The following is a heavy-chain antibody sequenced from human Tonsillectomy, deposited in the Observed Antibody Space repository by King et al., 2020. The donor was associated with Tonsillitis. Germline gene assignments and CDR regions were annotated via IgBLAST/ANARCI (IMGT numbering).Heavy chain of an antibody. CDR3: ARGRNLGKLRLYYYGMDV. J-gene: IGHJ6*02. CDR2: MNPNSGNT. CDR1: GYTFTSYD. Sequence: QLVQSGAEVKKPGASVKVSCKASGYTFTSYDINWVRQATGQGLEWMGWMNPNSGNTGYAQKFQGRVTMTRNTSISTAYMELSSLRSEETAGDYCARGRNLGKLRLYYYGMDVWGQGTTVTVSS. V-gene: IGHV1-8*01. D-gene: IGHD2-15*01.